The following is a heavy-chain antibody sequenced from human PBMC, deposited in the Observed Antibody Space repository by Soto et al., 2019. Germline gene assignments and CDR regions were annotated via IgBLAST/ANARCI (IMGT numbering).Heavy chain of an antibody. D-gene: IGHD3-16*02. Sequence: QVQLVQSGAEVKKPGSSVKVSCKASGGTFSSYAISWVRQAPGQGLEWMGGIIPIFGTANYAQKFQGRVTITADESTRTAYMELSSLRSEDTAVYYCARNHYDYVWGSYRYYYFDYWGQGTLVTVSS. CDR1: GGTFSSYA. CDR3: ARNHYDYVWGSYRYYYFDY. J-gene: IGHJ4*02. V-gene: IGHV1-69*01. CDR2: IIPIFGTA.